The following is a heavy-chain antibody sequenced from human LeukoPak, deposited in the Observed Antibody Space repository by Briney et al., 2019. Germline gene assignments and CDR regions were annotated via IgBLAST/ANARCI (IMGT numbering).Heavy chain of an antibody. V-gene: IGHV4-39*02. J-gene: IGHJ6*02. CDR2: INYSGST. CDR3: ARDADSSVGYGMDV. Sequence: SETLSLTCPVSGGSTSSTSHFWAWMRQTPGRKLEWIGSINYSGSTFYNPSLESRVTILIDTSKNHFSLTLNSVTAADTAVYYCARDADSSVGYGMDVWGQGTTVTVSS. D-gene: IGHD3-22*01. CDR1: GGSTSSTSHF.